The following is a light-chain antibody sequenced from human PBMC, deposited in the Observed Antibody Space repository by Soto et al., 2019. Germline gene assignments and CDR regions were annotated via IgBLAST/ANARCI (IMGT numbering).Light chain of an antibody. CDR1: QTVSNDY. CDR2: GAS. CDR3: QQFHTSFTIT. J-gene: IGKJ1*01. V-gene: IGKV3-20*01. Sequence: EIVLTQSPGTLSLSPGERATLSCRASQTVSNDYLAWYQQKPGQAPRLLINGASRRATGIPDRFSGSGSGTEFTLTISRLEPEDSEVYYCQQFHTSFTITFGQGTKVDIK.